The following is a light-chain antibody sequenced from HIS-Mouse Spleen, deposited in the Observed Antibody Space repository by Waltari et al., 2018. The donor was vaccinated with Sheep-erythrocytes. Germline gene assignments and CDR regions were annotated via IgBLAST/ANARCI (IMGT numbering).Light chain of an antibody. CDR3: QQYYSTLT. J-gene: IGKJ4*01. Sequence: DIVMTQSPDSLAVSLGERATINCKSSQSVLYSSNNKNYLAWYQQKPGQPPKLLIYWASTRESGVPDRFSGSGSGTDFTLNISSLQAEDVAVYYCQQYYSTLTFGGGTK. V-gene: IGKV4-1*01. CDR2: WAS. CDR1: QSVLYSSNNKNY.